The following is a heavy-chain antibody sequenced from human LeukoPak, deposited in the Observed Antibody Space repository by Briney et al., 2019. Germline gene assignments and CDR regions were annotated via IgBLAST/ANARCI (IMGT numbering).Heavy chain of an antibody. D-gene: IGHD2-2*01. CDR3: ARVYYCTSTSCYGPQYYFDF. V-gene: IGHV1-46*03. Sequence: ASVKVCCKASGYTFTSYYIHWVRQAPGPGLEWLGIINSGGGSTNYAQSFQGRVTLTRDTSTNTVYMELSSLRSEDTAVYYCARVYYCTSTSCYGPQYYFDFWGQGTLVAVSS. CDR1: GYTFTSYY. J-gene: IGHJ4*02. CDR2: INSGGGST.